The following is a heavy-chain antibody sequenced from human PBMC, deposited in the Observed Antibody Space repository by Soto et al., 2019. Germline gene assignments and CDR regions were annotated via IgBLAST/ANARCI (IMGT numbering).Heavy chain of an antibody. J-gene: IGHJ4*02. Sequence: GSLRLSCAAYGFTFRTYTMNWVRQTPGKGLQWVSTISGSGGNTYYADSVKGRFTISRDNSKNTLYLQMNTLRAEDTAVYYGAKVHDRSGYAFDYWGQGTLVTVSS. CDR3: AKVHDRSGYAFDY. CDR1: GFTFRTYT. V-gene: IGHV3-23*01. D-gene: IGHD3-22*01. CDR2: ISGSGGNT.